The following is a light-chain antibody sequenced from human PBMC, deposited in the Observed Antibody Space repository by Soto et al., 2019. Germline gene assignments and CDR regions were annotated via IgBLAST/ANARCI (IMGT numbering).Light chain of an antibody. CDR2: DAS. CDR1: QSVSSY. V-gene: IGKV3-11*01. CDR3: QQRSNWIT. Sequence: EIVLTQSPATLSLSPGERATLSCRASQSVSSYLAWYQQKPGQAPRLLIYDASNRATGIPARFSGSGSGTDFTRTISSLAPEDFAVYYCQQRSNWITFGQGTRLEIK. J-gene: IGKJ5*01.